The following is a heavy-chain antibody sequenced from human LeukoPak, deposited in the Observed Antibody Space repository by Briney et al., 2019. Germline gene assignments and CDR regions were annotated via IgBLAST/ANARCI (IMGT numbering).Heavy chain of an antibody. J-gene: IGHJ4*02. D-gene: IGHD3-22*01. CDR3: ARASYSYDISGWVPFDY. Sequence: SQTLALTCTVSGGSISSGSYYWSWIRQPAGKGLEWIGRIYTSGSTTYNPSLKSRVTISGDTSENQFSLRLSSVTAADTAVYYCARASYSYDISGWVPFDYWGQGTLVTVSS. CDR2: IYTSGST. CDR1: GGSISSGSYY. V-gene: IGHV4-61*02.